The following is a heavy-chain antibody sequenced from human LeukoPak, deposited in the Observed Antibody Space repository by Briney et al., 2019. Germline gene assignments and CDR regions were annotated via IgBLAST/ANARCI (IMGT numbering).Heavy chain of an antibody. Sequence: SQTLSLTCTVSGGFISSGGYYWSWIRQHPGQDLKWIGYIYYSASTYYNPSLKSRVTISVDTSKNQFSLKLRSVTAADTAVYYCARATRDYERVFWGQGTLVTVSS. CDR3: ARATRDYERVF. V-gene: IGHV4-31*03. D-gene: IGHD4-17*01. CDR1: GGFISSGGYY. J-gene: IGHJ4*02. CDR2: IYYSAST.